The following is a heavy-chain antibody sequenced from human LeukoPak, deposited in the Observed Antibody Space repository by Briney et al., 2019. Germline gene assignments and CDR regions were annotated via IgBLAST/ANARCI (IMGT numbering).Heavy chain of an antibody. Sequence: PSQTLSLTCTVSGGSISSGDYYWSWIRQPPGKGLEWIGYIYYSGSTYYNPSLKSRVTISVDTSKNQFSLKLSSVTVADTAVYYCARGITIFGVVTSSLFDYWGQGTLVTVSS. V-gene: IGHV4-30-4*08. CDR1: GGSISSGDYY. J-gene: IGHJ4*02. D-gene: IGHD3-3*01. CDR3: ARGITIFGVVTSSLFDY. CDR2: IYYSGST.